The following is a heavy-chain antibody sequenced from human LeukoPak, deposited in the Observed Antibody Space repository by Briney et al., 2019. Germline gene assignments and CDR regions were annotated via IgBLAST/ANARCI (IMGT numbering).Heavy chain of an antibody. CDR1: GGSLSRYY. Sequence: MASETLSLTCTVSGGSLSRYYWSWIRQPAGKGLEWIGRIYTSGSTNYNPSLKSRVTMSVDTSKNQFSLKLNSVTAADTAVYYCVRGPNWSDVHNWFDPWGQETLVTVSS. D-gene: IGHD1-1*01. J-gene: IGHJ5*02. V-gene: IGHV4-4*07. CDR3: VRGPNWSDVHNWFDP. CDR2: IYTSGST.